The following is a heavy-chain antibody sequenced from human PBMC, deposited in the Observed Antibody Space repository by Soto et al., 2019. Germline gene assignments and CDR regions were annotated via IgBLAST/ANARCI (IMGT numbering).Heavy chain of an antibody. CDR1: GFTFSSYS. CDR3: AREVVYFYGMDV. D-gene: IGHD2-15*01. CDR2: ISSSSSYI. J-gene: IGHJ6*02. V-gene: IGHV3-21*01. Sequence: EVQLVESGGGLVKPGGSLRLSCAASGFTFSSYSMNWVRQAPGKGLEWVSSISSSSSYIYYADSVKGRFTISRDNAKNSLYLQMNSLRAEDTAVYYCAREVVYFYGMDVWGQGTTVTVSS.